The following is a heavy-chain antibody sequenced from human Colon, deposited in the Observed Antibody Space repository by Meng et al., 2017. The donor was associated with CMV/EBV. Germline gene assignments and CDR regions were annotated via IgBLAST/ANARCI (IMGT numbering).Heavy chain of an antibody. J-gene: IGHJ4*02. V-gene: IGHV4-4*02. CDR3: ASDTPPLRF. CDR2: IHHGGGA. D-gene: IGHD2-15*01. Sequence: SETLSLTCSVSGGSISSSNWWTWVRQPPGKGLEWIVEIHHGGGANYNPSLRDRVTISIDKSKNQFSLNLTSVTAADTAIYYCASDTPPLRFGGQGTLVTVSS. CDR1: GGSISSSNW.